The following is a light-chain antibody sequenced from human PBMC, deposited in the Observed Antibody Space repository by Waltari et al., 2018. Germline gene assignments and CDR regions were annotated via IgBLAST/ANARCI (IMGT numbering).Light chain of an antibody. CDR3: QQRSDRPPVS. V-gene: IGKV3-11*01. CDR2: AAS. Sequence: EIVLTQSPATLSLSPGERATLSCRASQSVGTYLAWYQQKPGQAPRLLIYAASNRATGVPARFSGSGPGTDVTLTISNLEPGDSAVYDCQQRSDRPPVSFGQGTRLQIK. J-gene: IGKJ2*03. CDR1: QSVGTY.